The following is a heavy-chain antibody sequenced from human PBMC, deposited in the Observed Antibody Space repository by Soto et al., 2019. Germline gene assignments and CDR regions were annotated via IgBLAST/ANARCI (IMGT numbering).Heavy chain of an antibody. J-gene: IGHJ1*01. V-gene: IGHV1-69*04. CDR2: IIPILGIA. CDR1: GGTFSSYT. D-gene: IGHD2-15*01. CDR3: ARDCSGGSCYTQAYKFQH. Sequence: SVKVSCKASGGTFSSYTISWVRQAPGQGLEWMGRIIPILGIANYAQKFQGRVTITADKSTSTAYMELSSLRSEDTAVYYCARDCSGGSCYTQAYKFQHWGQGTLVTVSS.